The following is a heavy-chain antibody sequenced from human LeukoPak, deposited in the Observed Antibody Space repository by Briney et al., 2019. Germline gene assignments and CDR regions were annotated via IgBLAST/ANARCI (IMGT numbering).Heavy chain of an antibody. CDR2: SSSSSSYI. V-gene: IGHV3-21*01. Sequence: GGSLRLSCAASGFTFSSYSMNWVRQAPGKGLEWVSSSSSSSSYIYYADSVKGRFTISRDNAENSLYLQMNSLRAEDTAVYYCARDMRIRGVEYYYYYMDVWGKGTTVTISS. CDR3: ARDMRIRGVEYYYYYMDV. CDR1: GFTFSSYS. J-gene: IGHJ6*03. D-gene: IGHD3-10*01.